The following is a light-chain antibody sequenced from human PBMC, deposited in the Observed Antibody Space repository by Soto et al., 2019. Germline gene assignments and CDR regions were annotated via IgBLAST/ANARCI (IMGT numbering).Light chain of an antibody. Sequence: QSPLTQPASVSGPPGQSITIACTGTISDVGAYNYVSWYQQHPGKAPKLMIYEVSNRPSGVSNRFSGSKSGNTASLTISGLQAEDEADYYRRSYISSSTLVFGTGTKVTVL. J-gene: IGLJ1*01. CDR3: RSYISSSTLV. V-gene: IGLV2-14*01. CDR1: ISDVGAYNY. CDR2: EVS.